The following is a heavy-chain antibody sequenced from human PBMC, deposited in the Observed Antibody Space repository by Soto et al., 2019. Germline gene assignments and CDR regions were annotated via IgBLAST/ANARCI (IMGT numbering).Heavy chain of an antibody. CDR1: GGSISSSNW. CDR3: ASVRGGYYYAMDV. Sequence: SETLSLTCTVSGGSISSSNWWRWVRQPPGKGLEWIGEIYHSGSTNYNPSLKSRVTISVDKSKNQFSLKLSSVTAADTAVYYCASVRGGYYYAMDVWGQGTTVTVSS. V-gene: IGHV4-4*02. J-gene: IGHJ6*02. D-gene: IGHD3-10*02. CDR2: IYHSGST.